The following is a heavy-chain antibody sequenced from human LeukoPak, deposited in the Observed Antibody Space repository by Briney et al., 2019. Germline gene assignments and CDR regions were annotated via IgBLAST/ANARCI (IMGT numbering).Heavy chain of an antibody. CDR2: INPNSGGT. J-gene: IGHJ4*02. CDR1: GYTFTGYY. D-gene: IGHD6-6*01. V-gene: IGHV1-2*02. Sequence: ASVKVSCKASGYTFTGYYMHWVRQAPGQGLEWMGWINPNSGGTNYAQKFQGRVTMTRDTSISTAYMELSRLRSDDTAVYYCAREWGHSSSFPDWGQGTLVTVSS. CDR3: AREWGHSSSFPD.